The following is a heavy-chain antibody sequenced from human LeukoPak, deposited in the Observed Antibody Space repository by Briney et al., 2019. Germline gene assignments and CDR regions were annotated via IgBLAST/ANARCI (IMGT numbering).Heavy chain of an antibody. CDR2: ISAYNGNT. J-gene: IGHJ4*02. D-gene: IGHD2-21*02. Sequence: AASVTVSCKASGYTFTSYGISWVRQAPGQGLEWMGWISAYNGNTNYAQKLQGRVTMTTDTSTSTAYMELRSPRSDDTAVYYCARDRGDYYFDYWGQGTLVTVSS. V-gene: IGHV1-18*01. CDR3: ARDRGDYYFDY. CDR1: GYTFTSYG.